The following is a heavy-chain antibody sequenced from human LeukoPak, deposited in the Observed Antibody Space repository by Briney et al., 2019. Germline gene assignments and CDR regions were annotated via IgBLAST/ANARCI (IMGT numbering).Heavy chain of an antibody. CDR1: GFTFRSYT. CDR2: ILYDGRTT. V-gene: IGHV3-30*04. D-gene: IGHD1-26*01. CDR3: AREILGSAFSFDY. J-gene: IGHJ4*02. Sequence: GGSLRLPCAASGFTFRSYTMHWVRQAPGKGLEWVAVILYDGRTTNYAESVRGRFTISRDTSENTLYLQMNNLRPEDTAIYHCAREILGSAFSFDYWGQGTLVTVSS.